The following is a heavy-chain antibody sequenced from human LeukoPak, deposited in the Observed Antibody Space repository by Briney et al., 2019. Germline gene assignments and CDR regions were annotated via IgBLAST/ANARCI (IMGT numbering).Heavy chain of an antibody. CDR2: IWSDASNK. Sequence: GGSLRLSCAASGFTFSAYGMEWVRQAPGKGLEWVAAIWSDASNKYYADSVKGRFTISRDNSKNTLYLQMDSLRDGDTAVYYCARGAETATLPDYWGQGALVTVS. V-gene: IGHV3-33*01. J-gene: IGHJ4*02. CDR3: ARGAETATLPDY. CDR1: GFTFSAYG. D-gene: IGHD5-24*01.